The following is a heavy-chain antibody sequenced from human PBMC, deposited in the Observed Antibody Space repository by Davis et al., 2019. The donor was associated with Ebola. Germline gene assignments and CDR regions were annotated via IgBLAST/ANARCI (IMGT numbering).Heavy chain of an antibody. Sequence: GESLKISCEGTGFSFSNSDMNWVRQAPGKGLEWVANINYKGEKTYYADSVKGRFTLSRDNAKNKMYLEMNTLRPEDTAVYYCAKSLVYCSGGFCHALDIWGQGTVVTVSS. CDR2: INYKGEKT. V-gene: IGHV3-23*01. D-gene: IGHD2-15*01. CDR3: AKSLVYCSGGFCHALDI. J-gene: IGHJ3*02. CDR1: GFSFSNSD.